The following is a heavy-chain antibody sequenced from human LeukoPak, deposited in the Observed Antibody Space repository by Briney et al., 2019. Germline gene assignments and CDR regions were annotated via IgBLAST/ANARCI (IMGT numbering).Heavy chain of an antibody. Sequence: GRSLRLSCAASGFTFDDYAMHWVRQAPGKGLEWVSGISWNSGSIGYADSVKGRFTISRDNAKNSLYLQMNSLGAEDTALYYCAKDAEQQLVSYYFDYWGQGTLVTVSS. J-gene: IGHJ4*02. CDR2: ISWNSGSI. CDR1: GFTFDDYA. V-gene: IGHV3-9*01. D-gene: IGHD6-13*01. CDR3: AKDAEQQLVSYYFDY.